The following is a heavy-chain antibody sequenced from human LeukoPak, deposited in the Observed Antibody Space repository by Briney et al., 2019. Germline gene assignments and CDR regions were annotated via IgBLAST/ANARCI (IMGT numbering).Heavy chain of an antibody. D-gene: IGHD3-22*01. CDR1: GFTFSSYA. CDR2: ISYDGSNK. J-gene: IGHJ3*02. V-gene: IGHV3-30*04. Sequence: GRSLRLSCAASGFTFSSYAMHWVRQAPGKGLEWVAVISYDGSNKYYADSVKGRFTISRDNSKNTLYLQMSSLRAEDTAVYYCARARRYYDSSGYFDAFDIWGQGTMVTVSS. CDR3: ARARRYYDSSGYFDAFDI.